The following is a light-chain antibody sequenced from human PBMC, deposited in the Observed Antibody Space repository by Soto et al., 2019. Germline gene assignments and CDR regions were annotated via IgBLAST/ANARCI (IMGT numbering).Light chain of an antibody. V-gene: IGLV1-40*01. CDR3: QSYDSSLSGSV. J-gene: IGLJ2*01. CDR1: SSNIGAGYD. CDR2: GDS. Sequence: QSVLTQPPSVSGAPGQRVTISCTGSSSNIGAGYDVQWYQQLPGTVPKLLIYGDSNRPSGVPDRLSGSKSGTSASLAITGLQAEDEADYYCQSYDSSLSGSVFGGGTKLTVL.